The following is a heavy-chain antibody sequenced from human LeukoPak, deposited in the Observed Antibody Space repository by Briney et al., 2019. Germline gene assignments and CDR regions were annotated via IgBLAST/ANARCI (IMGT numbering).Heavy chain of an antibody. Sequence: PGGFLRLSCAASGFTFSSYAMHWVRQAPGKGLEWVAVISYDGSNKYYADSVKGRFTISRDNSKNTLYLQMNSLRAEDTAVYYCARVLYSSGWYDTGSAFDIWGQGTMVTVSS. CDR2: ISYDGSNK. CDR1: GFTFSSYA. D-gene: IGHD6-19*01. V-gene: IGHV3-30-3*01. CDR3: ARVLYSSGWYDTGSAFDI. J-gene: IGHJ3*02.